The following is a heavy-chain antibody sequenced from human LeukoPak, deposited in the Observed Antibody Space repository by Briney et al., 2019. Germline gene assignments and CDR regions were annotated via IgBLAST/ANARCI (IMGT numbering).Heavy chain of an antibody. CDR2: IIWNSGRT. Sequence: GGSLRLSCAASRFTFNTYGMHWVRQGPGKGLEWVAGIIWNSGRTAYADSVKGRFVISRDNARNSLHLQMNSLRPEDTALYYCAKDKEHDWTYCTERSCYESAFDVWGHGTVVTVSS. V-gene: IGHV3-9*01. CDR3: AKDKEHDWTYCTERSCYESAFDV. J-gene: IGHJ3*01. CDR1: RFTFNTYG. D-gene: IGHD2-2*01.